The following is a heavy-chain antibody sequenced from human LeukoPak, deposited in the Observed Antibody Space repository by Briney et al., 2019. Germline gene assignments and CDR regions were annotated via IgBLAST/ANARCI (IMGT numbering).Heavy chain of an antibody. CDR1: GGSISSYY. V-gene: IGHV4-59*01. D-gene: IGHD7-27*01. Sequence: KPSETLSLTCAVSGGSISSYYWSWIRQPPGKGLEWIGHIYYSGSTNQNPSLKSRVTISVDTSKNQFSLKLRSVIAADTAVYYCARGKLGISLDAFDIWGQGTMVTVSS. CDR3: ARGKLGISLDAFDI. CDR2: IYYSGST. J-gene: IGHJ3*02.